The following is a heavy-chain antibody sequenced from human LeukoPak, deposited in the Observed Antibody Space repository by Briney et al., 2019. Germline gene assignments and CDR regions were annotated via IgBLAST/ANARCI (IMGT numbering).Heavy chain of an antibody. Sequence: GGSLRLSCAASGFTVSSMYMSWVRQAPGKGLEWVSVIYGDVTTSYADSVKGRFTISRDNSKNMVYLQMNNLRAEDTAVYYCAREIRYSGSYWDYWGQGTLVTVSS. CDR1: GFTVSSMY. D-gene: IGHD1-26*01. CDR3: AREIRYSGSYWDY. V-gene: IGHV3-53*01. CDR2: IYGDVTT. J-gene: IGHJ4*02.